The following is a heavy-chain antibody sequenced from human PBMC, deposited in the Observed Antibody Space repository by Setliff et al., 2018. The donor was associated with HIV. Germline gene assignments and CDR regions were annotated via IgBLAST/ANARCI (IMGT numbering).Heavy chain of an antibody. D-gene: IGHD2-21*02. Sequence: PGGSLRLSCAASGFTFSNAWMSWVRQAPGKGLEWVSVIYSCGSTYYADSVKGRFTISRDNSKNTLYLQMNSLRPEDTAVYYCASPTAIPHWGQGTLVTVSS. V-gene: IGHV3-66*02. CDR1: GFTFSNAW. CDR2: IYSCGST. CDR3: ASPTAIPH. J-gene: IGHJ4*02.